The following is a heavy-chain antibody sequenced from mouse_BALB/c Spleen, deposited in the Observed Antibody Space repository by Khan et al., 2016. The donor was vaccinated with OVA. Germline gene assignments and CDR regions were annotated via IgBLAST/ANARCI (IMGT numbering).Heavy chain of an antibody. CDR3: KRDRIDY. CDR1: GYTFTTYW. V-gene: IGHV1-7*01. CDR2: INPTSGYT. J-gene: IGHJ2*01. Sequence: QESGAELAKPGASVKMSCKASGYTFTTYWMHWVKQRPGQGLEWIGYINPTSGYTDYNERFKDKATLSADKSSSTAYMQLSSLTSEDSAVYYCKRDRIDYWGQGTTLTVSS.